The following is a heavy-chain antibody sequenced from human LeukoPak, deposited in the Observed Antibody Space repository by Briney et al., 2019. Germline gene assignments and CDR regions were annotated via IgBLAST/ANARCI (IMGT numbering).Heavy chain of an antibody. Sequence: SETLSLTCTVSGGSISSYYWSWIRQPAGKGLEWIGRIYTSGSTNYNPSLKSRVTMSVDTSKNQFSLKLSSVTAADTAVYHCASWNYNWNYVDAFDIWGQGTMVTVSS. J-gene: IGHJ3*02. V-gene: IGHV4-4*07. D-gene: IGHD1-7*01. CDR3: ASWNYNWNYVDAFDI. CDR1: GGSISSYY. CDR2: IYTSGST.